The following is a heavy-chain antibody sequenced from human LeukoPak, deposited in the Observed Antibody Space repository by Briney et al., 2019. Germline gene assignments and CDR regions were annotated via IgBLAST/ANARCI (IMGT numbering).Heavy chain of an antibody. CDR2: ISDRGGST. J-gene: IGHJ4*02. D-gene: IGHD2-15*01. V-gene: IGHV3-23*01. Sequence: GGSLRLSCVVSGLTLSNYGMSWVRQAPGKGLEWVAGISDRGGSTNYADSVKGRFTISRDNPKNTLYLQMNSLRSEGTAVYFCAKRGVVIRAVLVVGFHKEAYYFDSWGQGALVTVSS. CDR3: AKRGVVIRAVLVVGFHKEAYYFDS. CDR1: GLTLSNYG.